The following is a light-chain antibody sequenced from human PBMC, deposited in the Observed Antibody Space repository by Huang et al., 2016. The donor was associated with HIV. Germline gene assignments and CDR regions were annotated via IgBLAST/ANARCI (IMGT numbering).Light chain of an antibody. Sequence: DIQMTQSPSSLSASVGDRVTITCRASQIISNYSSWYQYRPGRAPKLLVYAASTLQSGVPSRFSGSTVGSDFTLTISNLQPEDSATYYCLQSYSVPLTFGGGTQVEIK. V-gene: IGKV1-39*01. CDR1: QIISNY. J-gene: IGKJ4*01. CDR2: AAS. CDR3: LQSYSVPLT.